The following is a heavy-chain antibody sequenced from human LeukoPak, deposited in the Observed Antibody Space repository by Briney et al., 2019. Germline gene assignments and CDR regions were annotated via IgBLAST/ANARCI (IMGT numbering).Heavy chain of an antibody. V-gene: IGHV3-23*01. CDR3: AKRDYSNYFGY. CDR2: ISSSGYST. CDR1: GFTFNSYV. J-gene: IGHJ4*02. Sequence: PGGSLRLSCAASGFTFNSYVMKWVRQAPGKGLEWVSSISSSGYSTFYADSVKGRFTISRDNSKNTLYLQMNSLRADDTAVYYCAKRDYSNYFGYWGQGTLVTVSP. D-gene: IGHD4-11*01.